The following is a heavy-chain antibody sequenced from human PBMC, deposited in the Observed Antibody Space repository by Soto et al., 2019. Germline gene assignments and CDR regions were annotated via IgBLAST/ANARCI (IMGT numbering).Heavy chain of an antibody. V-gene: IGHV1-8*01. CDR2: MNPNSGNT. J-gene: IGHJ6*03. Sequence: GAPVKASCKASGYTFTSFYMYWVRQATGQGPEWVGWMNPNSGNTGYAQKFQGRVTMTRNTSISTAYMELSSLRSEDTAVYYCARGEGSYDFWSGYSPTYYMDVWGKGTTVTVSS. CDR3: ARGEGSYDFWSGYSPTYYMDV. D-gene: IGHD3-3*01. CDR1: GYTFTSFY.